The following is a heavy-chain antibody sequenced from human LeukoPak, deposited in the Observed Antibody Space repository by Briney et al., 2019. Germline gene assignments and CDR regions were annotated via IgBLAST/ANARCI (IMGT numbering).Heavy chain of an antibody. J-gene: IGHJ6*02. Sequence: ASVKVSRKASGYTFTSYGISWVRQAPGQGLEWMGWISAYNGNTNYAQKLQGRVTMTTDTSTSTAYMELRSLRSDDTAVYYCARDHSSYYGSGSYYLYGMDVWGQGTTVTVSS. CDR3: ARDHSSYYGSGSYYLYGMDV. CDR1: GYTFTSYG. V-gene: IGHV1-18*01. D-gene: IGHD3-10*01. CDR2: ISAYNGNT.